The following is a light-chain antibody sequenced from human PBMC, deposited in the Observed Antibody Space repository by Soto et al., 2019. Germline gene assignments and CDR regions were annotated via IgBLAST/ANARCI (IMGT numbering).Light chain of an antibody. CDR1: SSDVGAYNY. Sequence: QSALTQPASVSGSPGQSITISCTGTSSDVGAYNYVSWYQQHPGKAPKLMIYEVSNRPSGVSDRFSGSKSGNTASLTVSGLQTEDEADYYCSSFAGSHNLLFGGGTKLTVL. V-gene: IGLV2-8*01. CDR3: SSFAGSHNLL. J-gene: IGLJ2*01. CDR2: EVS.